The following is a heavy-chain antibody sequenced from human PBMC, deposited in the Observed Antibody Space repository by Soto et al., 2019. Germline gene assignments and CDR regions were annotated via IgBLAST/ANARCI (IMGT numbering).Heavy chain of an antibody. CDR2: ISYDGSNK. CDR1: GFTFSSYG. J-gene: IGHJ5*02. Sequence: PGGSLRLSCAASGFTFSSYGMHWVRQAPGKGLEWVAVISYDGSNKYYADSVKGRFTISRDNSKNTLYLQMNSLRAEGTAVYYCAKSGPQQWLAFDPWGQGT. V-gene: IGHV3-30*18. D-gene: IGHD6-19*01. CDR3: AKSGPQQWLAFDP.